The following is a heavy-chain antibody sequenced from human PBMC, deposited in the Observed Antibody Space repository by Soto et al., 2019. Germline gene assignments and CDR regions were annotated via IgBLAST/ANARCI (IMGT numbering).Heavy chain of an antibody. CDR1: GGSISSYY. V-gene: IGHV4-59*01. J-gene: IGHJ3*02. D-gene: IGHD3-10*01. CDR2: IYYSGST. CDR3: ARRYGSAFDI. Sequence: QVQLQESGPGLVKPSETLSLTCTASGGSISSYYRSWILQPPGKGLEWIGYIYYSGSTNYNPSVTSRVTISVETSKNQFSLKLSSVTAADTAVYYCARRYGSAFDIWGQGTMVTVSS.